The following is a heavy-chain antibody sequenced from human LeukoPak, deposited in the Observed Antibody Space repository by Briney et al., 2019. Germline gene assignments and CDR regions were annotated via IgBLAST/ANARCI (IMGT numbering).Heavy chain of an antibody. D-gene: IGHD6-25*01. V-gene: IGHV3-30*04. CDR1: GFTFRSYA. J-gene: IGHJ4*02. CDR2: ISSDGSYK. Sequence: PGGSLRLSCAASGFTFRSYAIHWVRQAPGQGLEWVTIISSDGSYKNYADSVKGRFTISRDNSKNTLYLQMNSLRAEDTAVYYCAKEAGYYSDYWGQGTLVTVSS. CDR3: AKEAGYYSDY.